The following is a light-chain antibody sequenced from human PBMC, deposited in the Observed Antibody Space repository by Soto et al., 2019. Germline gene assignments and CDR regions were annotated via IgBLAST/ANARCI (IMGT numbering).Light chain of an antibody. CDR1: SSNIWGNS. CDR3: GAWDSSLXAYV. Sequence: QSLLTQPPSVSAAPVQTVTIACSGSSSNIWGNSVSWYQQLPGTDTKLLIYDDNKRPSGIPDRFSGSKSGTSATLGITGLQNGDEADYYCGAWDSSLXAYVVGTGTKVXV. V-gene: IGLV1-51*01. CDR2: DDN. J-gene: IGLJ1*01.